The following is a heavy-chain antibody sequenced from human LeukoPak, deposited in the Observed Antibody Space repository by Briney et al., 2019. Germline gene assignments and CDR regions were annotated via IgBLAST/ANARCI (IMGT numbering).Heavy chain of an antibody. CDR1: GGSISSGGYS. CDR3: ARPPDHYDSSGYLIPHAFDI. D-gene: IGHD3-22*01. CDR2: IYHRGGT. J-gene: IGHJ3*02. V-gene: IGHV4-30-2*01. Sequence: SETLSLTCAVPGGSISSGGYSWSWIRQPPGKGLEWIGYIYHRGGTYYNPSLKSRVTISVDRSKNQFSLKLSSVTAADKAVYYCARPPDHYDSSGYLIPHAFDIWGQGTMVTVSS.